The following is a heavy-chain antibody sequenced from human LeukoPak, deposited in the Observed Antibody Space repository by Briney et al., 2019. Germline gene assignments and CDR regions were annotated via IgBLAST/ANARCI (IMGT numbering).Heavy chain of an antibody. D-gene: IGHD5-12*01. CDR1: GFTFNDYA. V-gene: IGHV3-43*02. Sequence: GGSLRLSCTASGFTFNDYAMHWVRQAPGRGLQWVSLISGDGGSTFYADSVRGRFTISRDNSKNSLYLQMSGLRTEDTAIYYCAKDSATITGSYSYNWFDFWGQGNLVTVSS. CDR2: ISGDGGST. J-gene: IGHJ5*01. CDR3: AKDSATITGSYSYNWFDF.